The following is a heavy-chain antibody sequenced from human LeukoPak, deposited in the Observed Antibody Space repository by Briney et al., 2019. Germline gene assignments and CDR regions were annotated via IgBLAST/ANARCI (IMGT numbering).Heavy chain of an antibody. CDR2: INHSGST. Sequence: SETLSLTCAVYGGSFSGYYWSWIRQPPGKGLEWIGEINHSGSTNYNPSLKSRATISVDTSKNQFSLKLSSVTAADTAVYYCASSNIVVVPAAIETRENYEFDYWGQGTLVTVSS. D-gene: IGHD2-2*01. V-gene: IGHV4-34*01. J-gene: IGHJ4*02. CDR3: ASSNIVVVPAAIETRENYEFDY. CDR1: GGSFSGYY.